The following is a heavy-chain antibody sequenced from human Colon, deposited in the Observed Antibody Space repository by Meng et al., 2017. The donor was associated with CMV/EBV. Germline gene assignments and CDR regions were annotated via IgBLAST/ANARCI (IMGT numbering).Heavy chain of an antibody. Sequence: VEGGGGRVHSGGYRRRSGQSLVVHLRDYYMDWVRQDPGKGLEWVSGISGRGDSTNYADSVKGRFTISRDNAKNTVYLQMNSLRAEDTAVYYCVREKGYTYGRLDSWGQGTLVTVSS. CDR2: ISGRGDST. V-gene: IGHV3-23*04. D-gene: IGHD5-18*01. J-gene: IGHJ4*02. CDR3: VREKGYTYGRLDS. CDR1: VVHLRDYY.